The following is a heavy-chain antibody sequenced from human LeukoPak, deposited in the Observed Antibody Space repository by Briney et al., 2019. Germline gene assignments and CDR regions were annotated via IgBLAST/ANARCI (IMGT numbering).Heavy chain of an antibody. CDR3: ARLSRAYYNNFDY. CDR1: GGSISSYY. V-gene: IGHV4-59*12. Sequence: SETLSLTCTVSGGSISSYYWSWIRQPPGKGLEWIGYIYYSGSTNYNPSLKSRVTMSVDTSKNQFSLKLSSVTAADTAVYYCARLSRAYYNNFDYWGQGTLVTVSS. J-gene: IGHJ4*02. D-gene: IGHD3-10*01. CDR2: IYYSGST.